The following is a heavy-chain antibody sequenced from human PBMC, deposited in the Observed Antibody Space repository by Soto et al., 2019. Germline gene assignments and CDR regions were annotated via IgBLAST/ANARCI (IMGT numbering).Heavy chain of an antibody. CDR3: ASRYNWNDYYFDY. Sequence: GASVKVSCKASGGTLSSYASSWVRQAPGQGLEWMGGIIPIFGTANYAQKFQGRVTITADESTSTAYMELSSLRSEDTAVYYCASRYNWNDYYFDYWGQGTLVTVSS. V-gene: IGHV1-69*13. CDR1: GGTLSSYA. J-gene: IGHJ4*02. D-gene: IGHD1-1*01. CDR2: IIPIFGTA.